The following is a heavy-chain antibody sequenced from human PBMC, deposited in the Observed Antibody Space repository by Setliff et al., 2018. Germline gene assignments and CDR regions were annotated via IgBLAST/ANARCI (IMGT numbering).Heavy chain of an antibody. CDR3: VRDTTSGWMLTN. J-gene: IGHJ4*02. V-gene: IGHV3-21*01. CDR1: S. D-gene: IGHD6-25*01. CDR2: ISGSGGST. Sequence: SMNWVRRAPGKGLEWVSAISGSGGSTYYADSVKGRFTISRDNARDSLYLQMNSLRAEDTAVYYCVRDTTSGWMLTNWGQGTLVTVSS.